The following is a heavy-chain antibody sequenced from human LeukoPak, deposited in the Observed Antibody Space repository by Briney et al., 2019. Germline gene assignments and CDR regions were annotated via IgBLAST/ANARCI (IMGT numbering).Heavy chain of an antibody. CDR2: IIPILGIA. CDR1: GGTLISYT. CDR3: ARDPNFWSGRNDY. V-gene: IGHV1-69*04. D-gene: IGHD3-3*01. J-gene: IGHJ4*02. Sequence: ASVKVSCKASGGTLISYTISWVRQAPGQGLEWMGRIIPILGIANYAQKFQGRVTITADKSTSTAYMELSSLRAEDTAVYKCARDPNFWSGRNDYWGQGTLVTVSS.